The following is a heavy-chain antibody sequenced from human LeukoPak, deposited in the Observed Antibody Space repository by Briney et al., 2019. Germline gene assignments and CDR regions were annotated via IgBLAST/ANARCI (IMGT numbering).Heavy chain of an antibody. V-gene: IGHV4-59*01. J-gene: IGHJ4*02. D-gene: IGHD6-13*01. CDR3: ARDAAVRI. CDR2: IYHSGST. CDR1: GGFISTYY. Sequence: SETLSLTCTVSGGFISTYYWSWIRQPPGKGLEWIGYIYHSGSTNYNPALKSRVTMSVDTSKNQFSLNLNSVTAADTAVYYCARDAAVRIWGQGILVTVSS.